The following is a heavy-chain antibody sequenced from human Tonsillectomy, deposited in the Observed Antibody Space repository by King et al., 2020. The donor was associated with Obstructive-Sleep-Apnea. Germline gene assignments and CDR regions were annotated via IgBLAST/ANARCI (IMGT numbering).Heavy chain of an antibody. CDR2: ISYDGSNK. Sequence: VQLVESGGGVVQPGRSLRLSCAASGFTFSSYAMHWVRQAPGKGLEWVAVISYDGSNKYYADSVKGRFTISRDNSKNTLYLQMNSLRAEDTAVYYCARAYYDSSGYSGPYYYYGMDVWGQGTTVTVSS. CDR3: ARAYYDSSGYSGPYYYYGMDV. CDR1: GFTFSSYA. V-gene: IGHV3-30*04. J-gene: IGHJ6*02. D-gene: IGHD3-22*01.